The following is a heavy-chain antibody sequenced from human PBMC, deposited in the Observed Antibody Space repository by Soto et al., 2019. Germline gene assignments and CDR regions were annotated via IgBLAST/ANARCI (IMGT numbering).Heavy chain of an antibody. D-gene: IGHD3-3*01. Sequence: PSQTLSLTCAISGDSISSNTDAWNWIRQSPSRGLEWLGRTYYRSKWYSDYALSVKGRITINPDPSKNQFSLQLNSVTPEDTAVYFCARVGDHKVSTIHLYLMDVWGKRTTVTGSS. CDR2: TYYRSKWYS. J-gene: IGHJ6*03. V-gene: IGHV6-1*01. CDR1: GDSISSNTDA. CDR3: ARVGDHKVSTIHLYLMDV.